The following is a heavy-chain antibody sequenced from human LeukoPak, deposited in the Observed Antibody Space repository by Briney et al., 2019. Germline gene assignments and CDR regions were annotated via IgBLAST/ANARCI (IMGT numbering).Heavy chain of an antibody. CDR2: ISVGAEYI. J-gene: IGHJ4*02. Sequence: GGSLRLSCAASGFSFSTYAMTWVRQAPGKGLEWVSTISVGAEYIFYADSVKGRFTISRDDSNNALYLQMHSLRAEDTALYYCASGPPFLKYFEYWGQGTLVTVSS. CDR1: GFSFSTYA. CDR3: ASGPPFLKYFEY. D-gene: IGHD3-3*01. V-gene: IGHV3-23*01.